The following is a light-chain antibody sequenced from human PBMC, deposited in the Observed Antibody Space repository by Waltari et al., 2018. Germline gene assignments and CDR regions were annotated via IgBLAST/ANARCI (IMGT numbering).Light chain of an antibody. CDR2: GAS. CDR1: QSVSTT. CDR3: QQFDNWS. V-gene: IGKV3-15*01. Sequence: EIVMTQSPATLSVSPGDRSTLSGRASQSVSTTLAWYQQKPGQAPRLLIYGASTRATGIPARFSGSGSGTEFTLTISSLQSADFAIYYCQQFDNWSFGQGTKLEIK. J-gene: IGKJ2*01.